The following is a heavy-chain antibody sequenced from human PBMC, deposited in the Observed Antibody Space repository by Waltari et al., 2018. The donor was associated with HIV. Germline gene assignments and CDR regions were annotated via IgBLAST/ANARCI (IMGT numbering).Heavy chain of an antibody. CDR3: ATSPLGVWGNWFDP. D-gene: IGHD1-26*01. CDR2: MNPNSRNT. CDR1: GYIFNNYD. Sequence: QVQLVQSGAEVKQPGASVKVSCKASGYIFNNYDINGVRQATGQGLEWMGWMNPNSRNTGYAQKFQGRVTMTRDTSITTAYMELSSLRAEDTAVYYCATSPLGVWGNWFDPWGQGTLVTVSS. V-gene: IGHV1-8*01. J-gene: IGHJ5*02.